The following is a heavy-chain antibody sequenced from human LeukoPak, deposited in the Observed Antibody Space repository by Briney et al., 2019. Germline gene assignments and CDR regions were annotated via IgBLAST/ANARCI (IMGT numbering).Heavy chain of an antibody. CDR3: AKDKGYSYYYLDY. J-gene: IGHJ4*02. CDR2: INGNGAIT. D-gene: IGHD5-18*01. Sequence: GGSLRLCCAASVFTFNNHAMSWVRQAPGKVLEWVSGINGNGAITYYSDSVKGRFTISRDNSKNTLYLQMRSLRAEDTAIYYCAKDKGYSYYYLDYWGQGTLVTVSS. CDR1: VFTFNNHA. V-gene: IGHV3-23*01.